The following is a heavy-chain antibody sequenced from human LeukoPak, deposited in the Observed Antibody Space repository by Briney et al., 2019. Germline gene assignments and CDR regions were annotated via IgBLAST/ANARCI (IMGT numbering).Heavy chain of an antibody. CDR3: ARDWIAAAEYYFDY. V-gene: IGHV3-7*01. CDR2: IKQDGSEK. Sequence: GGSLRLSCIASGFSFSSYWMSWVRQAPGKGLEWVANIKQDGSEKYYVDSVKGRFTISRDNAKNSLYLQMNSLRVEDTAVYYCARDWIAAAEYYFDYWGQGTLVTVSS. CDR1: GFSFSSYW. D-gene: IGHD6-13*01. J-gene: IGHJ4*02.